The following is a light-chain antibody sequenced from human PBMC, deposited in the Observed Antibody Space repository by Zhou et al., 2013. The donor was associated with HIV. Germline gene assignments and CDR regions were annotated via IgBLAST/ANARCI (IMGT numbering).Light chain of an antibody. V-gene: IGKV1-12*01. J-gene: IGKJ4*01. CDR1: QGISRW. CDR2: AAS. CDR3: QQYNNWPPLT. Sequence: DIQMTQSPSSVSASVGDRVTITCRASQGISRWLAWYQQKPGKAPKLLIYAASSLQSGVPSRFSGSGSGTDFTLTISSLQPEDFAVYYCQQYNNWPPLTFGGGTKVEMK.